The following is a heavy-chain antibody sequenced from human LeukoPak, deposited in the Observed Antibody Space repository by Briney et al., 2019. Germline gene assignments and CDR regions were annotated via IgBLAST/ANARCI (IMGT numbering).Heavy chain of an antibody. CDR1: GFTVSNKY. V-gene: IGHV3-23*01. Sequence: PGGSLRLSCAASGFTVSNKYMTWVRQAPGKGLEWVSAISGSGGSTYYADSVKGRFTISRDNSKNTLYLQMNSLRAEDTAVYYCAKDYDYDILTGLLDYWGQGTLVTVSS. CDR3: AKDYDYDILTGLLDY. D-gene: IGHD3-9*01. CDR2: ISGSGGST. J-gene: IGHJ4*02.